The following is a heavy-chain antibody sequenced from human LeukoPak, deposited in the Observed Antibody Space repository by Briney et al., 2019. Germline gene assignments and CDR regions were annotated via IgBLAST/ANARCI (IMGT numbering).Heavy chain of an antibody. V-gene: IGHV3-30*01. CDR3: ARAYDVGAPTLDY. CDR1: GFTFSSYA. D-gene: IGHD1-26*01. J-gene: IGHJ4*02. Sequence: GGSLRLSCAASGFTFSSYAMHWVRQAPGQGLEWVAVISYDGSNKYYADSVKGRFTISRDNSKNTLYLQMNSLRAEDTAVYYCARAYDVGAPTLDYWGQGTLVTVSS. CDR2: ISYDGSNK.